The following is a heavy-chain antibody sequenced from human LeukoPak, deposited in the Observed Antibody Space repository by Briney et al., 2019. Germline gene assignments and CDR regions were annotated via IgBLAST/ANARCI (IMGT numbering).Heavy chain of an antibody. Sequence: ASVKVSCKASGYTFTGYYMHWVRQAPGQGLEWMGRINPNSGGTNYVQKFQGRVTMTRDTSISTAYMELSRLRSDDTAVYYCARDKARSYYDSSGYYPPLDAFDIWGQGTMVTVSS. J-gene: IGHJ3*02. CDR3: ARDKARSYYDSSGYYPPLDAFDI. CDR2: INPNSGGT. D-gene: IGHD3-22*01. V-gene: IGHV1-2*06. CDR1: GYTFTGYY.